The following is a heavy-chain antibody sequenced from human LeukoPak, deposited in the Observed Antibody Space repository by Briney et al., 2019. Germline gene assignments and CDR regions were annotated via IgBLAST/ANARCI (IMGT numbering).Heavy chain of an antibody. J-gene: IGHJ6*02. V-gene: IGHV3-9*01. CDR2: ITWNRDNI. D-gene: IGHD3-22*01. CDR3: AKDLSSAITSALVLDV. Sequence: GRSLRLSCTVSGFTFDDYAMHWVRHTPGKGLEWVAGITWNRDNIGYGDSVKGRFTISRDNVKNVLYLQMNSLRPEDTALYYCAKDLSSAITSALVLDVWGQGTAV. CDR1: GFTFDDYA.